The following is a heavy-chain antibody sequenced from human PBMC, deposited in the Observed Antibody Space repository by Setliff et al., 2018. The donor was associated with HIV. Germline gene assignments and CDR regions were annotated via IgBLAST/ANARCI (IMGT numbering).Heavy chain of an antibody. CDR2: MTSRSSTI. Sequence: GGSLRLSCAASGFGFSSYSMNWVRQAPGKGLEWLSYMTSRSSTIYYADSVKGRFTISRDNSKNSLYLQMNSLRVEDTAVYYCAGPQGDCSGGSCSIDYWGQGTVVTVSS. J-gene: IGHJ4*02. D-gene: IGHD2-15*01. CDR3: AGPQGDCSGGSCSIDY. CDR1: GFGFSSYS. V-gene: IGHV3-48*04.